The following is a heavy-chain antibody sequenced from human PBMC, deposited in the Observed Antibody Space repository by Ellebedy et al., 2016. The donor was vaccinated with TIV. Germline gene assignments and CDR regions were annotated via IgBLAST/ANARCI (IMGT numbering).Heavy chain of an antibody. CDR3: AHIVGATPPDY. V-gene: IGHV3-74*01. CDR2: ISGDGTRM. CDR1: GFTFSTYW. D-gene: IGHD1-26*01. J-gene: IGHJ4*02. Sequence: GESLKISCAASGFTFSTYWMHWVRQAPGKGLVWVSRISGDGTRMNYADSVKGRFTISRDNAKNTPYLQMNSLRVEDTAVYYCAHIVGATPPDYWGQGTLVTVSS.